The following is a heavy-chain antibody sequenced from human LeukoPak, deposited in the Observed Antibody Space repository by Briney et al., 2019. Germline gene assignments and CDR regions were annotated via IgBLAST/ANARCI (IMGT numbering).Heavy chain of an antibody. D-gene: IGHD3-22*01. Sequence: GGSLRLSCAASGFTFRSYDMHWVRQATGKGLEWVSGIGTAGEIYYPGSVKGRFTISRENAKNSLYLQMNSLRAGDTAVYYCARRGYYDRSGYDYWGQGTLVTVSS. CDR3: ARRGYYDRSGYDY. CDR1: GFTFRSYD. V-gene: IGHV3-13*01. CDR2: IGTAGEI. J-gene: IGHJ4*02.